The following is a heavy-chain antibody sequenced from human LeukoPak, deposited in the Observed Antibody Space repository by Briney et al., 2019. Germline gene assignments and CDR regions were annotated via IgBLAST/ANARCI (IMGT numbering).Heavy chain of an antibody. CDR1: GYTFSSYG. CDR2: ISAYNGNT. Sequence: ASVKVSCKAFGYTFSSYGISWVRQAPGQGLEWMGWISAYNGNTNYAQKLQGRVTMTTDTATSTAYMELRSLRSDDTAVYYCARREGGIVATSVLPYGLDVWGQGTTVTVSS. CDR3: ARREGGIVATSVLPYGLDV. J-gene: IGHJ6*02. V-gene: IGHV1-18*01. D-gene: IGHD5-12*01.